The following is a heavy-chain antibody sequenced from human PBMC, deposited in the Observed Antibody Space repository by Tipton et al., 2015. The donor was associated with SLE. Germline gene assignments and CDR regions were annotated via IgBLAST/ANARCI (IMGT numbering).Heavy chain of an antibody. CDR3: ARGVHIVVVTAVYGLDV. CDR1: GGSFSGYY. Sequence: TLSLTCAVYGGSFSGYYWSWIRQPPGKGLEWIGEINHSGSTNYNPSLKSRVTISVDTSKNQFSLKLSSVTAADTAVYYCARGVHIVVVTAVYGLDVWGQGTLVTVSS. J-gene: IGHJ4*02. V-gene: IGHV4-34*01. CDR2: INHSGST. D-gene: IGHD2-21*02.